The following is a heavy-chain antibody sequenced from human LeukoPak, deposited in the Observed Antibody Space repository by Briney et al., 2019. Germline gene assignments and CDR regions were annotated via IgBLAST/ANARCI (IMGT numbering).Heavy chain of an antibody. V-gene: IGHV5-51*01. Sequence: GESLKISCKGSGYSFSTYWIAWVRQMPGKGLEWMGVIYPGDSDTRHNPSFQGQVTISADKSISTAYLQWNSLKASDTAMYYCARRGSALEWFDPWGQGTLVIVSS. CDR2: IYPGDSDT. CDR1: GYSFSTYW. J-gene: IGHJ5*02. CDR3: ARRGSALEWFDP. D-gene: IGHD3-3*01.